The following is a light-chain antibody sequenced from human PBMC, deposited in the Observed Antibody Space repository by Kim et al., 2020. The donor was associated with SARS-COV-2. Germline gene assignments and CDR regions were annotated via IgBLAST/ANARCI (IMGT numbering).Light chain of an antibody. CDR1: RFGRKS. V-gene: IGLV3-21*04. CDR2: YDS. J-gene: IGLJ2*01. Sequence: GRRARLSSGENRFGRKSVLWSQQKSGQAPVLVMCYDSDRPSGIPERFSGSNSGNTATLIISRVEAGDEADYYCQVWDSSSDHRVVFGGGTQLTVL. CDR3: QVWDSSSDHRVV.